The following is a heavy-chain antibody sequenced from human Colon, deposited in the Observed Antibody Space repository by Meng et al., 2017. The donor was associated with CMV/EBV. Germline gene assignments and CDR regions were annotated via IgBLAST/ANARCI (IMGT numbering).Heavy chain of an antibody. V-gene: IGHV3-21*01. CDR3: ARIVEPPSRELDFYYYGMDV. D-gene: IGHD1-26*01. Sequence: GGSLRLSCAASGFSFKTYNMNWVRQVPGKGLEWISSITTTNNYIYYADSVKGRFTVFRDNAKNSLFLQMNSLRAEDTAVYFCARIVEPPSRELDFYYYGMDVWGPGTTVTVSS. J-gene: IGHJ6*02. CDR1: GFSFKTYN. CDR2: ITTTNNYI.